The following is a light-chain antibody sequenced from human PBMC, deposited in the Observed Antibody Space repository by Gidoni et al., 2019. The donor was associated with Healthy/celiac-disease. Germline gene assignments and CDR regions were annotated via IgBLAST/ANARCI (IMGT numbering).Light chain of an antibody. V-gene: IGKV3-11*01. CDR2: DAS. CDR1: QSVSSY. Sequence: EIVLTQSPATLSLSPGGRATLSCRASQSVSSYLAWYQQKPGQAPRLLIYDASNRATGIPARFSCSGSGTDFTLTISSLEPEDFAVYYCQQRSNWPPAFGGGTKVEIK. J-gene: IGKJ4*01. CDR3: QQRSNWPPA.